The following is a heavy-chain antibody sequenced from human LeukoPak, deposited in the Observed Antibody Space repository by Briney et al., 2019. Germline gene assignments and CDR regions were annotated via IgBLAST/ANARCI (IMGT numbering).Heavy chain of an antibody. V-gene: IGHV3-66*01. CDR3: ARGPRGNS. J-gene: IGHJ4*02. Sequence: PGGSLRLSCAASGFTFSDYYMSWIRQAPGKGLEWVSVIYNGGSTYYADSVKGRFTISRDNSKNTLYLQMNSLRAEDTAVYYCARGPRGNSWGQGTLVTVSS. CDR1: GFTFSDYY. CDR2: IYNGGST. D-gene: IGHD5-24*01.